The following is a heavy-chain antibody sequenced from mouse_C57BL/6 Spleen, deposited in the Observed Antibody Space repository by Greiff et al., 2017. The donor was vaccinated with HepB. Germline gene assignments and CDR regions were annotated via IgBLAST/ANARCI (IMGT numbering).Heavy chain of an antibody. CDR3: ARSESKYGYAMGC. CDR2: IYPGDGDT. Sequence: QVQLQQSGPELVKPGASVKISCKASGYAFSSSWMNWVKQRPGKGLEWIGRIYPGDGDTNYNGKFKGKATLTADNSSSTAYMQLSSLTSEDSAVYVCARSESKYGYAMGCWGQVTSVTVAS. V-gene: IGHV1-82*01. D-gene: IGHD2-5*01. CDR1: GYAFSSSW. J-gene: IGHJ4*01.